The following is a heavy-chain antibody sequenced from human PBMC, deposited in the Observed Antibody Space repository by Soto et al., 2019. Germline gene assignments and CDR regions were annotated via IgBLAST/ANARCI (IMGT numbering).Heavy chain of an antibody. CDR1: CYTFTSYG. Sequence: SVKVSCKASCYTFTSYGISLVRQAPGQGLEWMGWISAYNGNTNYAQKLQGRVTMTTDTSTSTAYMELRSLRSDDTAVYYCARGVAVAGTEWFDPWGQGTLVTVSS. D-gene: IGHD6-19*01. J-gene: IGHJ5*02. V-gene: IGHV1-18*01. CDR3: ARGVAVAGTEWFDP. CDR2: ISAYNGNT.